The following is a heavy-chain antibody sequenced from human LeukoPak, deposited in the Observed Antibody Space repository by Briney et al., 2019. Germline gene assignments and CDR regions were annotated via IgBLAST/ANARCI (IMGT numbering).Heavy chain of an antibody. V-gene: IGHV3-21*01. J-gene: IGHJ3*02. D-gene: IGHD5-18*01. Sequence: GGSLRLSCAASGFTFSSYSMNWVRQAPGKGLGWVSSISSSSSYIYYADSLKGRFTISRDNAKNSLYLQMNSLRAEDTAVYYCARDSRGDSYVPDAFDIWGQGTMVTVSS. CDR1: GFTFSSYS. CDR2: ISSSSSYI. CDR3: ARDSRGDSYVPDAFDI.